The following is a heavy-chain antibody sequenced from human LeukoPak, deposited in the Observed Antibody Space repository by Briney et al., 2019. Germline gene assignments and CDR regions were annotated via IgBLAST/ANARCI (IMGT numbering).Heavy chain of an antibody. D-gene: IGHD3-9*01. V-gene: IGHV1-2*02. CDR2: INPNSGGT. Sequence: ASVKVSCKASGYTFTGYYMHWVRQAPGQGLEWMGWINPNSGGTNYAQKFQGRVTMTRDTSIGTAYMELSSLRAEDTAVYYCAKGHYYNILTGYSVRRGLDYWGQGTLVTVSS. CDR3: AKGHYYNILTGYSVRRGLDY. J-gene: IGHJ4*02. CDR1: GYTFTGYY.